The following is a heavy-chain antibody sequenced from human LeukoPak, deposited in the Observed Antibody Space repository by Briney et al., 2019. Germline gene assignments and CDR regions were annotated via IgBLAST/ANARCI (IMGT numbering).Heavy chain of an antibody. CDR1: GFTFSSYG. Sequence: AGSLRLSCAASGFTFSSYGMHWVRQPPGKGLDWVAVISYDGSNKDYADSVKGRFTISRDNSKNTLYLRMRSLRVEDTGVYYCAKDRGSSGRNYFDQWGQGTLVTVSS. V-gene: IGHV3-30*18. J-gene: IGHJ4*02. CDR2: ISYDGSNK. CDR3: AKDRGSSGRNYFDQ. D-gene: IGHD6-19*01.